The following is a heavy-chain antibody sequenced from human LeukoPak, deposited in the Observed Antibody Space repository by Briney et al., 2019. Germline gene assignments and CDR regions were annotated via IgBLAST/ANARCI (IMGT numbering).Heavy chain of an antibody. D-gene: IGHD2-15*01. CDR2: IRSKANSYAT. Sequence: GGSLRLSCAASGFTFSGSAIYWVRQASGKGLEWVGRIRSKANSYATAYAASVKGRFTISRDDSKNTAYLEMNSLKTEDTAVYYCTCSGGSCSYEYWGQGTLVTVSS. CDR3: TCSGGSCSYEY. J-gene: IGHJ4*02. CDR1: GFTFSGSA. V-gene: IGHV3-73*01.